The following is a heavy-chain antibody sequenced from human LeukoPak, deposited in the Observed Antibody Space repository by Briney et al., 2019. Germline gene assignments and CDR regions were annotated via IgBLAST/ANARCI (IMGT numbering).Heavy chain of an antibody. J-gene: IGHJ4*02. D-gene: IGHD5-18*01. CDR2: IYTSGST. Sequence: PSETLSLTCTVSGGSISSGSYYWSWIRQPAGKGLEWIGRIYTSGSTNYNPSLKSRVTISVDTSKNQFSLKLSSVTAADTAVYYCARDREDTAMPSDYWGQGTLVTVSS. CDR1: GGSISSGSYY. CDR3: ARDREDTAMPSDY. V-gene: IGHV4-61*02.